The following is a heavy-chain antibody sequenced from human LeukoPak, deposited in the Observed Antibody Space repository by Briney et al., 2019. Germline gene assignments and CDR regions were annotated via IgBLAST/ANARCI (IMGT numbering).Heavy chain of an antibody. Sequence: GGSLRLSCAASGFTFSGYAMNWVRQAPGKGLKWVSSISGSGGSTYYTDSVKGRFTISRDNSRNTLYLQMNSLRAEDTAVYYCARSGLSRFGFWGQGTLVTVSS. V-gene: IGHV3-23*01. CDR1: GFTFSGYA. CDR2: ISGSGGST. J-gene: IGHJ4*02. D-gene: IGHD2/OR15-2a*01. CDR3: ARSGLSRFGF.